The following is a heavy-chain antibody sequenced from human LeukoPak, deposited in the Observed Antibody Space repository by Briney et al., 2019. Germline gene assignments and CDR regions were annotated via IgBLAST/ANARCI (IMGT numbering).Heavy chain of an antibody. CDR2: IFHSGSI. Sequence: PSETLSLTCNVSGYSISSGYYWGWIRRSPGEGLEWIATIFHSGSIYYNPSLKTRVSLLLDTSKNQFSLKLNSVTAADTAAYYCARMGVSYYYDSSTYYPVAFDVWGQGTMVTVSS. V-gene: IGHV4-38-2*02. J-gene: IGHJ3*01. CDR1: GYSISSGYY. D-gene: IGHD3-22*01. CDR3: ARMGVSYYYDSSTYYPVAFDV.